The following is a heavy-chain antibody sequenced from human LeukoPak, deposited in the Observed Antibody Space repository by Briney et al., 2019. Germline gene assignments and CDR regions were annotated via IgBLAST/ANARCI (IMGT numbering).Heavy chain of an antibody. V-gene: IGHV3-21*01. CDR2: ISSSSSYI. CDR3: ARNYGSGSYGDY. J-gene: IGHJ4*02. D-gene: IGHD3-10*01. Sequence: GGSLRLSCAASGFTFSSYRMNWVRQAPGRGREWVSSISSSSSYIYYADSVKGRFTISRDNAKNSLYLQMNSLRAEDTAVYCCARNYGSGSYGDYWGQGTLVTVSS. CDR1: GFTFSSYR.